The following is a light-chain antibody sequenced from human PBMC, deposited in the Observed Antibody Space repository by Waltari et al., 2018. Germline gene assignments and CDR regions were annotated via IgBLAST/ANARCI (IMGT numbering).Light chain of an antibody. CDR1: ALPKQY. Sequence: SYDLTQPPSVSVSPGQTARITCSGDALPKQYTYWYQQKPGQAPVAVIYKDSERPSGTSERFSVSSSGTTVTLTISGVQAEDEADYYCQSADSSGKIFGGGTKLTVL. CDR2: KDS. CDR3: QSADSSGKI. J-gene: IGLJ2*01. V-gene: IGLV3-25*03.